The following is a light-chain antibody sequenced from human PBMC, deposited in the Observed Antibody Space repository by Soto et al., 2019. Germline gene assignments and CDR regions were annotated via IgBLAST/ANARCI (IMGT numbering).Light chain of an antibody. CDR1: QSVLYNS. CDR2: WAS. Sequence: DIVMTQSPDSLAVSLGERATVNCKSSQSVLYNSLTWYQQKPGQPPKVLIYWASTRESGVPDRFSGSGSGTDFTLTISSLQAEDVAVYYCQQYSTTPYTFCQGTKLEIK. J-gene: IGKJ2*01. V-gene: IGKV4-1*01. CDR3: QQYSTTPYT.